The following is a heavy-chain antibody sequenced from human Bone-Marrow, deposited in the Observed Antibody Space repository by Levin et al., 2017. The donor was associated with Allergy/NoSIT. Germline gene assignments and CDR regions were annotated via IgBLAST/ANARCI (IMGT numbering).Heavy chain of an antibody. CDR2: INPNSGNT. Sequence: ASVKVSCKASGGRFSNYAISWVRQAPGQGLEWMGYINPNSGNTGYAQKFQGRVIMTRNSSITTAYMELSGLRFEDTAIYYCARGDCYSGSCYGPDWFDPWGQGTQVTVSS. CDR3: ARGDCYSGSCYGPDWFDP. CDR1: GGRFSNYA. J-gene: IGHJ5*02. V-gene: IGHV1-8*02. D-gene: IGHD2-15*01.